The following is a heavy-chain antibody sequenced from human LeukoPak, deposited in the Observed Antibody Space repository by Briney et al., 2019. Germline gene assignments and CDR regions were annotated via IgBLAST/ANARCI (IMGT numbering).Heavy chain of an antibody. Sequence: ASVNVSCKASGYNFTGNYIHWVRQAPGQGLEWMGWINSKSGGTKYAQQFQDRITLTRDTSIRTAYMELRSLTSDDTAMYYCARSLVNWGRGTLVTVSS. CDR3: ARSLVN. D-gene: IGHD6-6*01. V-gene: IGHV1-2*02. CDR1: GYNFTGNY. CDR2: INSKSGGT. J-gene: IGHJ4*02.